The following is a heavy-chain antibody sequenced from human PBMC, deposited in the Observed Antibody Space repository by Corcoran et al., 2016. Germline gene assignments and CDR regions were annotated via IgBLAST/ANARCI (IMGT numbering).Heavy chain of an antibody. J-gene: IGHJ6*02. CDR2: IKSKTDGGTT. V-gene: IGHV3-15*07. D-gene: IGHD2-2*01. CDR3: TTDQPSSTSPFSGWDYYYGMDV. Sequence: EVQLVESGGGLVKPGGSLRLSCAASGFTFSNAWMHWVRQAPGKGLEWVGRIKSKTDGGTTDYAAPVKGRFTISRDDSKNTLYLQMNSLKTEDTAVYYCTTDQPSSTSPFSGWDYYYGMDVWGQGTTVTVSS. CDR1: GFTFSNAW.